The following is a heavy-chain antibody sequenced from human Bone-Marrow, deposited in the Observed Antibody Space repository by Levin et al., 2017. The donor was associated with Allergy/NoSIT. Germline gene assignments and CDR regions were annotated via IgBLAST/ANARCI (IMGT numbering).Heavy chain of an antibody. V-gene: IGHV5-51*01. CDR2: IHPADSDA. CDR3: ARQTTVVSPSNY. D-gene: IGHD4-23*01. J-gene: IGHJ4*02. Sequence: KVSCKGSGYSFTTNWIGWVRQMPGKGLEWMGIIHPADSDARYNPSFRGQVTISADKSINTVYLQWNSLKASDTAMYYCARQTTVVSPSNYWGQGTLVTVSS. CDR1: GYSFTTNW.